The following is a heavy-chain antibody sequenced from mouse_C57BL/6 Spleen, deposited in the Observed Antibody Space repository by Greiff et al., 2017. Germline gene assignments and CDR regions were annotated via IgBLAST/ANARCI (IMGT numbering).Heavy chain of an antibody. J-gene: IGHJ1*03. V-gene: IGHV3-6*01. CDR2: ISYDGSN. D-gene: IGHD2-5*01. CDR3: ARVSYYSNWYFDV. CDR1: GYSITSGYY. Sequence: EVKVEESGPGLVKPSQSLSLTCSVTGYSITSGYYWNWIRQFPGNKLEWMGYISYDGSNNYNPSLKNRISITRDTSKNQFFLKLNSVTTEDTATYYCARVSYYSNWYFDVWGTGTTVTVSS.